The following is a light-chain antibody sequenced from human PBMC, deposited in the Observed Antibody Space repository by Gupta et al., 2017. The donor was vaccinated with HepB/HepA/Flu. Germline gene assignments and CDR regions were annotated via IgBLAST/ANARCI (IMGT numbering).Light chain of an antibody. V-gene: IGKV3-11*01. J-gene: IGKJ2*02. Sequence: VLTHSPATLSLSPGDRATLSCRASQSVSNYLAWYQQKPGQAPRLLIYDASNRATGIPARCSGSGSGTEFTLTISSLEPEDSAVYYCQKRSKGPPCTFGQGTKLEIK. CDR2: DAS. CDR3: QKRSKGPPCT. CDR1: QSVSNY.